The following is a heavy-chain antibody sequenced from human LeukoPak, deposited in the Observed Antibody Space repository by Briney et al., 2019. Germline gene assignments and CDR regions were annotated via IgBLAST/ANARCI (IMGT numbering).Heavy chain of an antibody. CDR2: ISAYNGNT. CDR1: GYTFTSYG. V-gene: IGHV1-18*01. Sequence: ASVKVSCKASGYTFTSYGISWVRQAPGQGLEWMGWISAYNGNTNYAQKLQGRVTMTTDTSTSTAYMELRSLRSDDTAVCYCARGLYDSSGYYTVPFDYWGQGTLVTVSS. J-gene: IGHJ4*02. D-gene: IGHD3-22*01. CDR3: ARGLYDSSGYYTVPFDY.